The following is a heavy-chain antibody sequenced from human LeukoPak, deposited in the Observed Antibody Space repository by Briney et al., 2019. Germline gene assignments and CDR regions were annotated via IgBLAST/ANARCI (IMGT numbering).Heavy chain of an antibody. J-gene: IGHJ4*02. CDR1: RFTFNTYW. CDR3: ASEGTTGTTWGPDY. V-gene: IGHV3-74*01. D-gene: IGHD1-1*01. CDR2: IDSDGYST. Sequence: PGGSLRLSCAASRFTFNTYWMHWVRQAPGKGLVWVSRIDSDGYSTAYADSVKGRSTISRDNAKNTLYLQMNSLRAEDTAVYYCASEGTTGTTWGPDYWGQGTLVTVSS.